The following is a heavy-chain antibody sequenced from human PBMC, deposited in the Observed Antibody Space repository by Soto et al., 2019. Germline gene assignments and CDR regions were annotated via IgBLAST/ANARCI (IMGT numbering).Heavy chain of an antibody. CDR3: AHRVPGATTFDY. CDR1: GFSLSTSGVG. V-gene: IGHV2-5*02. D-gene: IGHD1-26*01. Sequence: QITLKESGPTLVKPTQTLTLTCTFSGFSLSTSGVGVGWIRQPPGKALEWLALIYWDDDKRYSPSLKSRLTITKDTSKNHVVLTMTNMDPVDTATYYCAHRVPGATTFDYWGQGTLVTVSS. J-gene: IGHJ4*02. CDR2: IYWDDDK.